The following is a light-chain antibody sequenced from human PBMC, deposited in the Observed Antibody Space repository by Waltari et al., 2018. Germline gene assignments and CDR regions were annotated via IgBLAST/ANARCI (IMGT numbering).Light chain of an antibody. V-gene: IGLV2-14*03. J-gene: IGLJ3*02. CDR3: SSYGSTSTSWV. CDR2: DVS. CDR1: SSDVGGYNF. Sequence: QSALTQPASVSGSPGQSITISCTGTSSDVGGYNFVSWYQQHPGKAPKLMIYDVSGRPSGVSNLFSGSKSGNTASLTISGLQAEDEADYDCSSYGSTSTSWVFGGGTKLTVL.